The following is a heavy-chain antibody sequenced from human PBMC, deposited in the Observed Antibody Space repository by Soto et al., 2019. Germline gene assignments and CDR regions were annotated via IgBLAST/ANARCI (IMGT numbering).Heavy chain of an antibody. CDR3: ARGYDFWSGSYGMDV. Sequence: GGSLRLSCVPSGFTFSSYDIHWVRQATGRGREWVSAIGTAGGPYYPGSVRCRFTISIENAKNCLYLQVNSLRAGDTAVYYCARGYDFWSGSYGMDVWVQGITVTGSS. CDR1: GFTFSSYD. V-gene: IGHV3-13*05. J-gene: IGHJ6*02. D-gene: IGHD3-3*01. CDR2: IGTAGGP.